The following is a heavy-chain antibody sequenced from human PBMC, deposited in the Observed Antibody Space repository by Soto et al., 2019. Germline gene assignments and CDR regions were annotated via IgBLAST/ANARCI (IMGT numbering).Heavy chain of an antibody. CDR2: IYYSGST. J-gene: IGHJ5*02. CDR3: ARDAGNWYDP. Sequence: PSETLSLTCTVSGGSISSYYWRWIRQPPGKGLEWIGYIYYSGSTNYNPSLKSRVTISVDTSKNQFSLKLSSVTAADTAVYYCARDAGNWYDPWGQGTLVTVSS. V-gene: IGHV4-59*01. CDR1: GGSISSYY.